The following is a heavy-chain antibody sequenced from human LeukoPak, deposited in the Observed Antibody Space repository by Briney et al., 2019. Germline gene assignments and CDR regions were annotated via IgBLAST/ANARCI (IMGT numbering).Heavy chain of an antibody. J-gene: IGHJ4*02. CDR1: GGSFSGYY. CDR2: INHSGST. Sequence: SETLSLTCAVYGGSFSGYYWSWIRQPPGKGLEWIGEINHSGSTNYNPSLKSRVTISVDTSKNQFSLKLSSLTAADTAVYYCARAVVGATPWGQGTLVTVSS. D-gene: IGHD1-26*01. CDR3: ARAVVGATP. V-gene: IGHV4-34*01.